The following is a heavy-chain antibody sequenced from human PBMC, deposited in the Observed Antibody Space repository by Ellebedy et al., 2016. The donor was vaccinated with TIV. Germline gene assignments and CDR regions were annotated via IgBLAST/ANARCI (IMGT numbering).Heavy chain of an antibody. CDR1: GFPFSSFW. CDR3: SRGGGCGGGTCYYPDF. D-gene: IGHD2-15*01. Sequence: GESLKISCAASGFPFSSFWMSWVRQAPGKGLEWVSSLSTISSYADSVRGRFTISRDNAKNSLYLQMNSLRAEDTAVYYCSRGGGCGGGTCYYPDFWGQGTLVTVSS. J-gene: IGHJ4*02. V-gene: IGHV3-21*01. CDR2: LSTISSY.